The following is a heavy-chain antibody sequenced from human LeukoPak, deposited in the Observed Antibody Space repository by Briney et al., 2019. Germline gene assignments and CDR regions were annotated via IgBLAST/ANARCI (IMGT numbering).Heavy chain of an antibody. CDR1: GFTFSSYS. CDR2: ISSSSSYI. V-gene: IGHV3-21*01. D-gene: IGHD7-27*01. CDR3: ARESELGNWFDP. J-gene: IGHJ5*02. Sequence: GGSLSLSCAASGFTFSSYSMNWVRQAPGKGLEWVSSISSSSSYIYYADSVKGRFTISRDNAKNSLYLQMNSLRAEDTAVYYCARESELGNWFDPWGQGTLVTVSS.